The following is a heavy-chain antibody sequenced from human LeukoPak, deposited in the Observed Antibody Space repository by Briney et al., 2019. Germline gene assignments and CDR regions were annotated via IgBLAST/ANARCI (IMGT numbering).Heavy chain of an antibody. D-gene: IGHD1-26*01. CDR2: IYPGDSDT. CDR3: ARGRSYYHIVDY. CDR1: GYSFTSYW. Sequence: GXSLKISCKGSGYSFTSYWIGWVRKMLGKGLEGMGIIYPGDSDTRYSPSFQGQVTISADKSISTAYLQWSSLKASDTAMYYCARGRSYYHIVDYWGQGTLVTVSS. J-gene: IGHJ4*02. V-gene: IGHV5-51*01.